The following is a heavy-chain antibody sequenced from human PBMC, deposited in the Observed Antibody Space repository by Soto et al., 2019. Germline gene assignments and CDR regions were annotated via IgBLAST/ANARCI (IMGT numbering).Heavy chain of an antibody. CDR2: ISYDGSNK. J-gene: IGHJ4*02. D-gene: IGHD6-13*01. V-gene: IGHV3-30*18. CDR1: GFTFSSYG. Sequence: QTGGSLRLSCAASGFTFSSYGMHWVRQAPGKGLEWVAVISYDGSNKYYADSVKGRFTISRDNSKNTLYLQMNSPRAEDTAVYYCAKASQQLGDLDYWGQGTLVTVSS. CDR3: AKASQQLGDLDY.